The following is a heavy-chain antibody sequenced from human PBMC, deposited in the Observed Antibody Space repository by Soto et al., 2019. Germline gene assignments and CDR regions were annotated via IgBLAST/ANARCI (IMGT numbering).Heavy chain of an antibody. V-gene: IGHV4-31*03. J-gene: IGHJ5*02. Sequence: QVQLQESGPGLVKPSQTLSLTCTVSGGSISSGGYYWSWIRQPPGKGLEWIGYIYYSGSTYYDPSLQSRVTISVDTSKNQFSLKLSSVTAADTAVYYCARVGGINWFDPWGQGTLVTVSS. D-gene: IGHD3-16*01. CDR1: GGSISSGGYY. CDR2: IYYSGST. CDR3: ARVGGINWFDP.